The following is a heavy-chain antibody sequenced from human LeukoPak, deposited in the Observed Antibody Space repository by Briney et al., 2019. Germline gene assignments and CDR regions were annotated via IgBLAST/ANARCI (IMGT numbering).Heavy chain of an antibody. CDR1: GYSISSGYS. J-gene: IGHJ4*02. V-gene: IGHV4-38-2*02. Sequence: PSETLSLTCTVSGYSISSGYSWGWIRQPPGKGLQWIGSISHSGITWYNPSLKSRVTISVDTSKNQFSLKLSSVTAADTAVYYCARHWGDYGGPNDYWGQGTLVTVSS. CDR3: ARHWGDYGGPNDY. D-gene: IGHD4-23*01. CDR2: ISHSGIT.